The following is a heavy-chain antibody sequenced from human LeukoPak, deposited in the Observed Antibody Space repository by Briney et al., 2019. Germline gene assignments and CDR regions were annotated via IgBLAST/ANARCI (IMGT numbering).Heavy chain of an antibody. CDR3: AAEGRSRGYYYYGMDV. CDR2: IDVGSGNI. Sequence: AVKVSCKACLFTFTSSVVQRVRQARGQRGEGVGWIDVGSGNINNVQKFQERVTITRDMSTSTAYMELSSLRFEDTAVYYCAAEGRSRGYYYYGMDVWGKGTPVTVSS. V-gene: IGHV1-58*01. J-gene: IGHJ6*04. CDR1: LFTFTSSV.